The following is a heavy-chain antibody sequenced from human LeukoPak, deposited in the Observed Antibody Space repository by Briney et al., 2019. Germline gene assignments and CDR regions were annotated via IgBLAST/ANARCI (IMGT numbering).Heavy chain of an antibody. J-gene: IGHJ4*02. D-gene: IGHD2-15*01. CDR2: IWYGGSNK. CDR3: AKDWGKGVVGAVDY. CDR1: GFTFSSYG. Sequence: GGSLRLSCAASGFTFSSYGMHWVRQAPGKGLEWVAGIWYGGSNKYYADSVKGRFTISRDNSKNTLYLQMNSLRAEDTAVYYCAKDWGKGVVGAVDYWGQGTLVTVSS. V-gene: IGHV3-30*02.